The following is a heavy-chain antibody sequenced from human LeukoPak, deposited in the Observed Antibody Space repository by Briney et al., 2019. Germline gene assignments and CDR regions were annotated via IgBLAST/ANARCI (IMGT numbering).Heavy chain of an antibody. V-gene: IGHV5-51*01. CDR2: IFPGDGDT. CDR1: GCTFTTYW. Sequence: GESLKISCQASGCTFTTYWIGWVRQTPGKGLEWIGIIFPGDGDTRYNPSFEGQVTISADKSISTAYLQWSSLKASDTAMYYCARLPYYYGSGPAFDIWGQGTMVTVSS. CDR3: ARLPYYYGSGPAFDI. J-gene: IGHJ3*02. D-gene: IGHD3-10*01.